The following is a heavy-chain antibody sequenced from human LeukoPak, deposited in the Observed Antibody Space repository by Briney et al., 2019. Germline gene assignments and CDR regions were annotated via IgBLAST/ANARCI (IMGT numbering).Heavy chain of an antibody. CDR3: ARVVIAVAGEDLDY. D-gene: IGHD6-19*01. CDR1: EFTFSSYG. V-gene: IGHV3-33*01. J-gene: IGHJ4*02. CDR2: IWYDGSNK. Sequence: PGGSLRLSCAASEFTFSSYGMHWVRQAPGKGLEWVAVIWYDGSNKYYADSVKGRFTISRDNSKNTLYLQMNSLRAEDTAVYYCARVVIAVAGEDLDYWGQGTLVTVSS.